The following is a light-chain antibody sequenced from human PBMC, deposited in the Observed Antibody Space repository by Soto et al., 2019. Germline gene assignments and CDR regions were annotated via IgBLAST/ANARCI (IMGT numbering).Light chain of an antibody. J-gene: IGKJ2*01. Sequence: EIVLTQSPGTQSLSPGERATLSCRASHSISSSYLAWYQQKPGQPPRLLIYAASSRATGIPDRFSGSGSGTDFTLTSSRLEPEDFAVYFCQQYGDSPIYTFGQGTKLDIK. CDR3: QQYGDSPIYT. CDR2: AAS. CDR1: HSISSSY. V-gene: IGKV3-20*01.